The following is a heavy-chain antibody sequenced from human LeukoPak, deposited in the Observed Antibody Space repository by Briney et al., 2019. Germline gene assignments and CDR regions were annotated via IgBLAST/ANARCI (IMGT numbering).Heavy chain of an antibody. CDR1: GFTVSSNY. V-gene: IGHV3-66*01. CDR2: IYSGGDT. J-gene: IGHJ4*02. D-gene: IGHD3-10*01. Sequence: GGSLRLSCAASGFTVSSNYMSRVCQAPGRGLEWVSVIYSGGDTRYADSVKGRFTISRNNSKNTLYLQMNSLRAEDTALYYCARERGRGVISPYFDQWGQGTLVTVSS. CDR3: ARERGRGVISPYFDQ.